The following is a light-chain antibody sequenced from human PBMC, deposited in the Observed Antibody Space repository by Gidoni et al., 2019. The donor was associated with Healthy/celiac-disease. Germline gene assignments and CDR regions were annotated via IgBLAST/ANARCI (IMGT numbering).Light chain of an antibody. CDR2: AAS. J-gene: IGKJ1*01. V-gene: IGKV1-39*01. CDR1: QSISSY. Sequence: DIQMTQSPSSLSASVGDRVTITCRASQSISSYLNWYQQKPGKAPKILIYAASSLQSGVPSRFSGSGCWTEYTTTISSLQPEDFATYYCQQSYSTPRTFGQGTKVEIK. CDR3: QQSYSTPRT.